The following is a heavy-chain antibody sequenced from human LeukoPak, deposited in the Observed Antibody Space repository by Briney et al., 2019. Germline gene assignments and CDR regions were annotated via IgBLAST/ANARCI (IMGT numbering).Heavy chain of an antibody. CDR3: ARDRHMVRGVIINKGDY. Sequence: PSETLSLTCAVYGGSFSGYYWSWIRQPPGKGLEWIGEINHSGSTNYNPSLKNRVTISVDTSKNQFSLKLSSVTAADTAVYYCARDRHMVRGVIINKGDYWGQGTLVTVSS. J-gene: IGHJ4*02. CDR1: GGSFSGYY. CDR2: INHSGST. V-gene: IGHV4-34*01. D-gene: IGHD3-10*01.